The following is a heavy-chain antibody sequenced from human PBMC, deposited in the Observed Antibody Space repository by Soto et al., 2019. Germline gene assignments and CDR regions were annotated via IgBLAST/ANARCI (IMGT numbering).Heavy chain of an antibody. D-gene: IGHD6-13*01. CDR1: GFSFSSYS. CDR2: ISGSGGST. CDR3: AKDRSSWYYFDC. Sequence: GGSLRLSCAVSGFSFSSYSMSWVRQPPGKGLEWVSVISGSGGSTYYADSVMDRLTISIDNTKNTLYLQMNSLRAEDTAVYYCAKDRSSWYYFDCWGQRTLVPVSS. V-gene: IGHV3-23*01. J-gene: IGHJ4*02.